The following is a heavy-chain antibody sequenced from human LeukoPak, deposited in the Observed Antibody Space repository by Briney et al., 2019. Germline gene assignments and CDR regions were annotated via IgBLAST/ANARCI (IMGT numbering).Heavy chain of an antibody. V-gene: IGHV1-46*01. D-gene: IGHD6-13*01. J-gene: IGHJ4*02. Sequence: ASVKDSCKASGYTLTTHYMHWLRQAPAQELEWMGIINPNGGNTNYEQKFQCRVTMTRDTSTSTVYMELSSLRSEDTAVYYCARGSSSTWYFFDYWGQGTLVTVSS. CDR2: INPNGGNT. CDR1: GYTLTTHY. CDR3: ARGSSSTWYFFDY.